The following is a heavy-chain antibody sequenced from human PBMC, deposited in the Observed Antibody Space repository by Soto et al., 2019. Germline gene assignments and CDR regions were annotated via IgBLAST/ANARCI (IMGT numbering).Heavy chain of an antibody. D-gene: IGHD2-21*02. CDR1: GFTFSNAW. V-gene: IGHV3-15*01. J-gene: IGHJ4*02. CDR2: LKSKTDGGTT. CDR3: TTVTATAAY. Sequence: EVPLVESGGDLVKPGGSLRLSCAASGFTFSNAWMGWVRQAPGKGLEWVGRLKSKTDGGTTDYAAPVKGRFTISRDDSKNTLYLQMNSLKTEDTAVYYCTTVTATAAYWGQGTLVTVSS.